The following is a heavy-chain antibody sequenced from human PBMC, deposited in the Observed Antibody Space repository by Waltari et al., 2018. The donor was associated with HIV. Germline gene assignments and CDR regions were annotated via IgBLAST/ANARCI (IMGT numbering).Heavy chain of an antibody. CDR1: GFTYKSYG. CDR3: AKDANTFHEFGPNWLDP. V-gene: IGHV3-33*06. CDR2: IWYDGTEK. J-gene: IGHJ5*02. D-gene: IGHD3-10*01. Sequence: QVQLVESGGGVVQPGRSLRLSCETSGFTYKSYGMHWVRQAPGRLLLFLEVIWYDGTEKHDVDSVKGRFVISRDNSKNPLYLQMNSLRSEDTAMYYCAKDANTFHEFGPNWLDPWGHGTLVIVSS.